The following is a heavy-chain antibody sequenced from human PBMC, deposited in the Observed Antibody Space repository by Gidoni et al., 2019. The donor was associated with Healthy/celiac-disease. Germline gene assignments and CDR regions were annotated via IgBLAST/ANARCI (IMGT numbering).Heavy chain of an antibody. Sequence: EVQMLESGGGLVQPEGSLSLACAASGFTFSSDAMSWVRQAPGKGLGVVSAISGSGGSTYYADSVKGRFTISRDNSKNTLYLQMNSLRAEDTAVYYCAKAIFGVVMPRGAFDIWGQGTMVTVSS. CDR1: GFTFSSDA. CDR3: AKAIFGVVMPRGAFDI. CDR2: ISGSGGST. J-gene: IGHJ3*02. V-gene: IGHV3-23*01. D-gene: IGHD3-3*01.